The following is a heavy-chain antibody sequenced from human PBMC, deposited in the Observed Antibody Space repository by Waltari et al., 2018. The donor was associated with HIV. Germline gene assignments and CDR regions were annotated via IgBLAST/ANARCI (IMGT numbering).Heavy chain of an antibody. CDR2: INPNSGGT. D-gene: IGHD6-19*01. V-gene: IGHV1-2*06. CDR1: GYTFTGYY. J-gene: IGHJ4*02. CDR3: ARGGGNIRSIAVAGVVRY. Sequence: QVQLVQSGAEVKKPGASVKVSCKASGYTFTGYYMHWVRQAPGQGLEWMGRINPNSGGTNYAQKFQGRVTMTRDTSISTAYMELSRLRSDDTAVYYCARGGGNIRSIAVAGVVRYWGQGTLVTVSS.